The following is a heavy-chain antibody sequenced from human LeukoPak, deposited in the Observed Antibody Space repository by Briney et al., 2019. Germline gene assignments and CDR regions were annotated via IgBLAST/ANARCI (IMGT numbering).Heavy chain of an antibody. Sequence: ASVKVSCKASGYTFTGYYMHWVRQAPGQGLEWMGWINPNSGGTNYAQKFQGRVTMTRDTSISTAYMELSSLRSEDTAVYYCARAVAGRTYYYYYMDVWGKGTTVTISS. CDR3: ARAVAGRTYYYYYMDV. V-gene: IGHV1-2*02. J-gene: IGHJ6*03. D-gene: IGHD6-19*01. CDR2: INPNSGGT. CDR1: GYTFTGYY.